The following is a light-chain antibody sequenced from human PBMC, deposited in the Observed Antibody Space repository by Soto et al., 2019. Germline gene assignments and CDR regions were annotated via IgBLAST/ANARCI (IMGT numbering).Light chain of an antibody. J-gene: IGLJ2*01. CDR3: SAYAGNTNVV. CDR2: GVD. CDR1: SSDVGGYNH. V-gene: IGLV2-8*01. Sequence: SALTQPPSASGSPGQSVTISCTGTSSDVGGYNHVSWYQQHPGKAPRLMIYGVDKRPSGVPDRFSGSKSGNTASLTVAGLQAEDEADYYCSAYAGNTNVVFGGGTKLTVL.